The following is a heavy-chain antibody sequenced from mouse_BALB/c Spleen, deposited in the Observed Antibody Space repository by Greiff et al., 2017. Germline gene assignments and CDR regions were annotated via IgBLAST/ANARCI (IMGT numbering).Heavy chain of an antibody. CDR2: ISSGGSYT. V-gene: IGHV5-9-3*01. Sequence: EVQGVESGGGLVKPGGSLKLSCAASGFTFSSYAMSWVRQTPEKRLEWVATISSGGSYTYYPDSVKGRFTISRDNAKNTLYLQMSSLRSEDTAMYYCARRYGNYFDYWGQGTTLTVSS. CDR1: GFTFSSYA. CDR3: ARRYGNYFDY. J-gene: IGHJ2*01. D-gene: IGHD2-1*01.